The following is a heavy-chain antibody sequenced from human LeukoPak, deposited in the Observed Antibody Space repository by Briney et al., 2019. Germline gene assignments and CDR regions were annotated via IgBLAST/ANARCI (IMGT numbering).Heavy chain of an antibody. Sequence: GGSLRLSCAASGFTFSSYSMNWVRQAPGKGLEWVSYISSSSSTIYYADSVKGRFTISRDNAKNSLYLQMNSLRDEDTAVYYCARDPRPPLTIFGVVIIGPKIVKGTYGMAVWGQGTTVTVSS. V-gene: IGHV3-48*02. J-gene: IGHJ6*02. CDR2: ISSSSSTI. D-gene: IGHD3-3*01. CDR3: ARDPRPPLTIFGVVIIGPKIVKGTYGMAV. CDR1: GFTFSSYS.